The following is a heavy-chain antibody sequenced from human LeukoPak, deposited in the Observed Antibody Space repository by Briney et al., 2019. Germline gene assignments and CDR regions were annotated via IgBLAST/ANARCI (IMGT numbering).Heavy chain of an antibody. Sequence: GGSLRLSCAASGFTFSDYYMSWIRQAPGKGLEWVSYISSSGSAIYYADSVKGRFTISRDNAKNSLYLQINSLRAEDTAVYYCARERGEWLVYYFDYWGQGTLVTVSS. CDR1: GFTFSDYY. D-gene: IGHD6-19*01. J-gene: IGHJ4*02. CDR2: ISSSGSAI. V-gene: IGHV3-11*04. CDR3: ARERGEWLVYYFDY.